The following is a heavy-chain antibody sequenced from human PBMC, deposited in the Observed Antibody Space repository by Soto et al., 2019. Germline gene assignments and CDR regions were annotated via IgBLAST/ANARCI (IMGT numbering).Heavy chain of an antibody. D-gene: IGHD3-22*01. Sequence: VSVKVSCKASGYTFTSYGSSWVRQAPGQGLEWMGWISAYNGNTNYAQKLQGRVTMTADTSTSTAYMELRSLRSDDTAVYYCARAAEPYYYDSSGQGGYVFDIWGQGTMVTV. CDR3: ARAAEPYYYDSSGQGGYVFDI. V-gene: IGHV1-18*04. J-gene: IGHJ3*02. CDR2: ISAYNGNT. CDR1: GYTFTSYG.